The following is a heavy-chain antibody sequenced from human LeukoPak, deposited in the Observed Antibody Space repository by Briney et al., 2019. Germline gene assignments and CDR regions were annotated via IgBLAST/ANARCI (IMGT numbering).Heavy chain of an antibody. CDR1: GYTFTGYY. CDR3: ARSMAPSGSLYFQH. V-gene: IGHV1-2*02. Sequence: ASVKVSCKASGYTFTGYYMHWVRQAPGQGLEWMGWINSKSGGTNYAQKFQGRVTMTRDTSISAVYMELSRLRSDDTAVYYCARSMAPSGSLYFQHWGQGTLVTVSS. J-gene: IGHJ1*01. CDR2: INSKSGGT. D-gene: IGHD6-13*01.